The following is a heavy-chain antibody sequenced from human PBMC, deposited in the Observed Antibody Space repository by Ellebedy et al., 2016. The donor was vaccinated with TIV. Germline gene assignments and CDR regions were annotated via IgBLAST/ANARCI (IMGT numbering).Heavy chain of an antibody. D-gene: IGHD5-12*01. J-gene: IGHJ6*02. CDR1: GFNFRSYA. CDR2: ISYDGRQD. V-gene: IGHV3-30*07. CDR3: ASHATYPGLDIVV. Sequence: GESLKISCAASGFNFRSYAMHCVRQAPGQGLEWVSVISYDGRQDDYAASVKGRFTISRDNSKNMLWLQMNGLRAEDTAIYYCASHATYPGLDIVVWGQGTTVTVSS.